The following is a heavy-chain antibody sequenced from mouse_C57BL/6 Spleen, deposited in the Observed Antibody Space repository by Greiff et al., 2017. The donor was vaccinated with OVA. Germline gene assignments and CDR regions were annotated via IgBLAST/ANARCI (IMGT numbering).Heavy chain of an antibody. Sequence: VKVVESGAELAKPGASVKLSCKASGYTFTSYWMHWVKQRPGQGLEWIGYINPSSGYTKYNQKFKDKATLTADKSSSTAYMQLSSLTYEDSAVYYGARYNDYDGYAMDYWGQGTSVTVSS. D-gene: IGHD2-4*01. CDR1: GYTFTSYW. CDR3: ARYNDYDGYAMDY. J-gene: IGHJ4*01. V-gene: IGHV1-7*01. CDR2: INPSSGYT.